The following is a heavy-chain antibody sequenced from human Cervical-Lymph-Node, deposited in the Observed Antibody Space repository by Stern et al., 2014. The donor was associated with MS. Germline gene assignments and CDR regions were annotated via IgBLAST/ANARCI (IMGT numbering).Heavy chain of an antibody. J-gene: IGHJ3*02. V-gene: IGHV2-5*02. Sequence: ESGPTLVKPTQTLTLTCTFSGFSLSTREVGVAWIRQPPGKALEWLALLFWEHDKRYSPSLENRLTITKDTSKNQVVLTMTNMDPVDTATYYCAHADSSASGGDAFDIWGQGTMVTVSS. CDR1: GFSLSTREVG. CDR2: LFWEHDK. D-gene: IGHD6-19*01. CDR3: AHADSSASGGDAFDI.